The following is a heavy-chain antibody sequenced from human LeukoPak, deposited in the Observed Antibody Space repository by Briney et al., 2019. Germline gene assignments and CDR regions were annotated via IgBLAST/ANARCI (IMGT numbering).Heavy chain of an antibody. CDR1: GYTFTSYY. Sequence: GASVKVSCKASGYTFTSYYMHWVRQAPGQGLEWMGIINPSGGSTSYAQKFQGRVTMTRDMSTSTVYMELSSLRSGDTAVYYCARATRTTVTTNPYYYYYYMDVWGKGTTVTVSS. D-gene: IGHD4-17*01. CDR2: INPSGGST. V-gene: IGHV1-46*01. CDR3: ARATRTTVTTNPYYYYYYMDV. J-gene: IGHJ6*03.